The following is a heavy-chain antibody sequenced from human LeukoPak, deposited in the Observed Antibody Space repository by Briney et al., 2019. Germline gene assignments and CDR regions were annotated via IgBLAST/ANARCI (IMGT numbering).Heavy chain of an antibody. CDR2: IYTSGST. Sequence: PSETPSLTCTVSGGSISSGSYYWSWIRQPAGKGLEWIGRIYTSGSTNYNPSLKSRVTISVDTSKNQFSLKLSSVTAADTAVYYCASYGRGSLNWGQGTLVTVSS. CDR3: ASYGRGSLN. D-gene: IGHD1-26*01. V-gene: IGHV4-61*02. CDR1: GGSISSGSYY. J-gene: IGHJ4*02.